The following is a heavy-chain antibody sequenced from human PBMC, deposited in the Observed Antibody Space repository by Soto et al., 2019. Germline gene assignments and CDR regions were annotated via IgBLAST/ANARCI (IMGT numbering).Heavy chain of an antibody. Sequence: EVQLVESGGGLVKPGGSLRLSCAASGFTFSNDWINWVRQAPGKGLEWVGRIKIKTDGGTKDFAAPVKGRFATSRDDSTNMFHLQMNSLKTENTAVYYCTTASYITSVIVRFDYWRHGTLVTFSS. CDR1: GFTFSNDW. CDR2: IKIKTDGGTK. D-gene: IGHD2-2*01. J-gene: IGHJ4*01. CDR3: TTASYITSVIVRFDY. V-gene: IGHV3-15*07.